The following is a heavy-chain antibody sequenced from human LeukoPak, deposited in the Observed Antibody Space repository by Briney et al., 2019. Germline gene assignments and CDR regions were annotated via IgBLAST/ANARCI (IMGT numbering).Heavy chain of an antibody. CDR3: ARDNSVRDEAWWFNP. CDR2: ISPSGGST. V-gene: IGHV1-46*01. D-gene: IGHD5-24*01. J-gene: IGHJ5*02. Sequence: EASVKVSCKAFGYTFTSNYMHWVRQAPGQGPEWMGVISPSGGSTTYAQKFQGRVTLTRDMSTSIDYLELSSLRPDDTAVYYCARDNSVRDEAWWFNPWGQGTLVTVSS. CDR1: GYTFTSNY.